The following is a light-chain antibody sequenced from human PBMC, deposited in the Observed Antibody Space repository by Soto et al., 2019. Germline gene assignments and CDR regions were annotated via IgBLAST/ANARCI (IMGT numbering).Light chain of an antibody. V-gene: IGKV3D-20*01. Sequence: ELVLPQSTATLSSSPGEIATLSCGASQSVSSSYLAWYQQKPGLAPRLLIYVASSRAAGIPDRFSGSGSGTAFTLTISRLEPEDFAVDYCQQYGSSPLTFGGGTKVEIK. CDR2: VAS. CDR1: QSVSSSY. J-gene: IGKJ4*01. CDR3: QQYGSSPLT.